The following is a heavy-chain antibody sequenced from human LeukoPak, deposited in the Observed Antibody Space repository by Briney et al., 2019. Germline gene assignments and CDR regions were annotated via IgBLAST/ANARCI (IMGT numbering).Heavy chain of an antibody. D-gene: IGHD4-17*01. J-gene: IGHJ3*02. CDR2: INPNSGGT. CDR3: ARDRSYGDYDAFDI. Sequence: ASVKVSCKASGYTFTGYYMHWLRQAPGQGLEWMGWINPNSGGTNYAQKFQGRVTMTRDTSISTAYMELSRLRSDDTAVYYCARDRSYGDYDAFDIWGQGTMVTVSS. CDR1: GYTFTGYY. V-gene: IGHV1-2*02.